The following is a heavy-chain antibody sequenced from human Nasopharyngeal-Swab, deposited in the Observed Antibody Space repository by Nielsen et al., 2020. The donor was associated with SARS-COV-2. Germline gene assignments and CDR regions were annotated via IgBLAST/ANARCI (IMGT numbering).Heavy chain of an antibody. D-gene: IGHD3-3*01. CDR2: IYSGGST. V-gene: IGHV3-53*01. J-gene: IGHJ5*02. CDR1: GFTVSSNY. Sequence: GGSLRLSCAASGFTVSSNYMSWVRQAPGKGLEWVSVIYSGGSTYYADSVKGRFTISRDNSKNTLYLQMNSLRAEDTAVYYCARDGDVYYDFWSGYPPPLWFDPWGQGTLVTVSS. CDR3: ARDGDVYYDFWSGYPPPLWFDP.